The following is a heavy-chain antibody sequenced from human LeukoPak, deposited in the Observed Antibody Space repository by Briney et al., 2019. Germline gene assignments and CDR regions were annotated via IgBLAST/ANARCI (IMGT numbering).Heavy chain of an antibody. CDR1: GYTLTELS. Sequence: ASVKVSCKVSGYTLTELSMHWVRQAPGKGLEWMGGFDPEDGETIYAQKFQGRVTMTEDTSTDTAYMGLSSLRSEDTAVYYCATDLSSYGLPGRLWGQGALVTVSS. CDR3: ATDLSSYGLPGRL. CDR2: FDPEDGET. D-gene: IGHD5-18*01. V-gene: IGHV1-24*01. J-gene: IGHJ4*02.